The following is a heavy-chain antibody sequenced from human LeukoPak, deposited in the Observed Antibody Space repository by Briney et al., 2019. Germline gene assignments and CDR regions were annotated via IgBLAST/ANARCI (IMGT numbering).Heavy chain of an antibody. D-gene: IGHD6-6*01. CDR1: GYTFTGYY. J-gene: IGHJ5*02. CDR2: INPNSGGT. CDR3: ARGRRRSSDARWFDP. V-gene: IGHV1-2*02. Sequence: GASVKVSCKASGYTFTGYYMHWMRQAPGQGLEWMGWINPNSGGTNYAQKFQGRVTMTRDTSISTAYMELSSLRSEDTAVYYCARGRRRSSDARWFDPWGQGTLVTVSS.